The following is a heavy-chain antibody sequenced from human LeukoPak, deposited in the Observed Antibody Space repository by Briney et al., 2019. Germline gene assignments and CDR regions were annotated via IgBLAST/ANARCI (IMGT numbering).Heavy chain of an antibody. CDR3: ARDGREQWLVPKDAFDI. D-gene: IGHD6-19*01. J-gene: IGHJ3*02. Sequence: GRSLRLSWAAAGFTFSSYGMHRVRWARGKGLEWVAVIGYEGSNKDYAVFVIGLFTISRDNSKNTLYLQMNSLRAEDTAVYYGARDGREQWLVPKDAFDIWGQGTMVTVSS. CDR1: GFTFSSYG. V-gene: IGHV3-33*01. CDR2: IGYEGSNK.